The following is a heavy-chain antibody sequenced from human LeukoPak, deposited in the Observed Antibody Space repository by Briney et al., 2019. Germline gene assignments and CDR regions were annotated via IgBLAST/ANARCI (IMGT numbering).Heavy chain of an antibody. CDR1: GITFSSYG. J-gene: IGHJ4*02. V-gene: IGHV3-49*04. D-gene: IGHD4-17*01. CDR3: TRDGSYGDYGPFDY. Sequence: GGSLRLSCAASGITFSSYGMSWVRQAPGKGLEWVGFIRSKAYGGTTEYAASVKGRFTISRDGSKSIAYLQMNSLKTEDTAVYYCTRDGSYGDYGPFDYWGQGTLVTVSS. CDR2: IRSKAYGGTT.